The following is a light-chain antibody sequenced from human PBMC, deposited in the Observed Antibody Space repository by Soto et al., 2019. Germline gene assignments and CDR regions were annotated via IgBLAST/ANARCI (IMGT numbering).Light chain of an antibody. Sequence: EIVLTQSPGTLSLSPGERATLSCRASQSVSSSYLAWYQQKPAQAPRLLIYGVSDRATGIPDRFSGSGSGTDFTLTITRLEPEDFAMYYCQRYDSFRTFGQGTKVDI. CDR2: GVS. J-gene: IGKJ1*01. CDR3: QRYDSFRT. V-gene: IGKV3-20*01. CDR1: QSVSSSY.